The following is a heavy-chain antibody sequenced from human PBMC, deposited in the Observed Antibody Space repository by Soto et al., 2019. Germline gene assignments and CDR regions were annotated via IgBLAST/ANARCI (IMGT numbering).Heavy chain of an antibody. V-gene: IGHV1-18*04. CDR1: GYTFTIYG. CDR2: INIYNGNI. D-gene: IGHD6-19*01. J-gene: IGHJ3*01. CDR3: ARFEQWQGAEA. Sequence: ASVKVSCKASGYTFTIYGIIWVRQAPGQGLEWMGWINIYNGNINYAQNLQDRLTMTTDTTTSTAYMELRSLRSDDTALYYCARFEQWQGAEAWGQGTMVIVSS.